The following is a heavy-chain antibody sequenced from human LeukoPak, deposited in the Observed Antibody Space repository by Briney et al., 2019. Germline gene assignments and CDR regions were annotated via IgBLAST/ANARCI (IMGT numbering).Heavy chain of an antibody. CDR3: AYLHSGSFAFDI. CDR2: ITRSSDYR. Sequence: GGSLRLSCAASGFTFSLYRMNWVRQAPGKGLEWVSSITRSSDYRYYSDSVRGRFTISRDNAEDSLYLHMNSLRAEDTAVYYCAYLHSGSFAFDIWGQGTMVTVSS. J-gene: IGHJ3*02. CDR1: GFTFSLYR. D-gene: IGHD1-26*01. V-gene: IGHV3-21*01.